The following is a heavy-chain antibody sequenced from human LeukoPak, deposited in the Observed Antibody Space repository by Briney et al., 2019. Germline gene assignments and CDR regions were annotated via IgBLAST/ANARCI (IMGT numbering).Heavy chain of an antibody. V-gene: IGHV3-74*01. J-gene: IGHJ4*02. Sequence: PGGSLRLSCAASGFTFSTYWMHWVRQAPGKGLVWVSHINSDGRNTTYADSVTGRFTISRDNAKNTLYLQMNSLGAEDTAVYYCAKERVRGVIADFDFWGEGTLVTVSS. D-gene: IGHD3-10*01. CDR3: AKERVRGVIADFDF. CDR1: GFTFSTYW. CDR2: INSDGRNT.